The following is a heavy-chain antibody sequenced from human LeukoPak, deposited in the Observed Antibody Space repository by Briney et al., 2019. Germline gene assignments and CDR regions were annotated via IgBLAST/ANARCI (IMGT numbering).Heavy chain of an antibody. CDR2: IYTSEST. D-gene: IGHD5-18*01. V-gene: IGHV4-4*07. Sequence: SETLSLTCTVSGGSISSYYWSWIRQPAGKGLEWIGRIYTSESTNYNPSLKSRVTMSVDTSKNQFSLKLSSVTAADTAVYYCARDLGLWLQGSWFDPWGQGTLVTVSS. CDR3: ARDLGLWLQGSWFDP. CDR1: GGSISSYY. J-gene: IGHJ5*02.